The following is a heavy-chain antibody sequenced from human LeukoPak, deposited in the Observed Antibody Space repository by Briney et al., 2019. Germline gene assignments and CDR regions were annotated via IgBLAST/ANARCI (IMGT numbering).Heavy chain of an antibody. J-gene: IGHJ4*02. CDR1: GFTFSSYS. CDR3: ARLKKELRYFDY. D-gene: IGHD1-26*01. Sequence: PGGSLRLSCAASGFTFSSYSMNWVRQAPGKGLDWVSSISSSSSYIYYADSVKGRFTISRDNAKNSLYLQMNSLRAEDTAVYYCARLKKELRYFDYWGQGTLVTVSS. V-gene: IGHV3-21*01. CDR2: ISSSSSYI.